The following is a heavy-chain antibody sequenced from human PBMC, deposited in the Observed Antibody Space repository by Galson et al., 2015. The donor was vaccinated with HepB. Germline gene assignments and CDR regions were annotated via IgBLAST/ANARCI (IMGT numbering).Heavy chain of an antibody. D-gene: IGHD6-19*01. Sequence: LSLTCTVSGGSISSSSYYWGWIRQPPGKGLERIGSLYYRGNTYYTPSLKSRVTISVDTSRNHFSLKLRSATAADTAVYYCARRLNSGRGSYYFDYWGQGTLVTVSS. J-gene: IGHJ4*02. CDR2: LYYRGNT. CDR3: ARRLNSGRGSYYFDY. CDR1: GGSISSSSYY. V-gene: IGHV4-39*01.